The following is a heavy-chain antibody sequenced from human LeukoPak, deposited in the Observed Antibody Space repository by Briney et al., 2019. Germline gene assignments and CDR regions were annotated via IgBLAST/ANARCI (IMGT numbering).Heavy chain of an antibody. Sequence: GGSLRLSCAASGFTFNSYSMNWVRQAPGKGLEWASSISTSSSYIYYADSVKGRFTISRDNAKNSLYLQMNSLRVEDTAVYYCARGPRAVTIQLFDYWGQGNLVTVSS. CDR1: GFTFNSYS. J-gene: IGHJ4*02. D-gene: IGHD4-17*01. CDR2: ISTSSSYI. CDR3: ARGPRAVTIQLFDY. V-gene: IGHV3-21*01.